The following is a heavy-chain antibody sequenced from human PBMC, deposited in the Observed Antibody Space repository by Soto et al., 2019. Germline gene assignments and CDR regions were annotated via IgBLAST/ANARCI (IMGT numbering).Heavy chain of an antibody. V-gene: IGHV1-8*01. CDR3: ARGITMVRGLYYYYGMDV. CDR2: MNPNSGNT. CDR1: GYTFTSYD. Sequence: VKVSCKASGYTFTSYDINWVRQATGQGLEWMGWMNPNSGNTGYAQKFQGRVTMTRNTSISTAYMELSSLRSEDTAVYYCARGITMVRGLYYYYGMDVWGQGTTVTV. D-gene: IGHD3-10*01. J-gene: IGHJ6*02.